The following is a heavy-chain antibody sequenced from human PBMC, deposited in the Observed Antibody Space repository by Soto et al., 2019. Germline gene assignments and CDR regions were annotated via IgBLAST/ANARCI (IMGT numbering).Heavy chain of an antibody. CDR1: GYTFTSYD. CDR3: VRGKYYFDY. CDR2: MNPNSGNT. V-gene: IGHV1-8*01. J-gene: IGHJ4*02. Sequence: QVQLVQSGAEVKKPGASVKVSCKASGYTFTSYDINWVRRATGQGLEWMGWMNPNSGNTGYAQKFQGRVTMTRNTSISTAYMELGSLEDTAVYYCVRGKYYFDYWGQGTLVTVSS.